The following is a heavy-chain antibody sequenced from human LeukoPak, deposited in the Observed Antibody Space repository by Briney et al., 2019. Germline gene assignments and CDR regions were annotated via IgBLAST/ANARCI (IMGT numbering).Heavy chain of an antibody. V-gene: IGHV4-61*02. J-gene: IGHJ4*02. CDR3: SRDRYSGTYLRYYFDY. D-gene: IGHD1-26*01. Sequence: SETLSLTCTVSGGSISSVGYYWSWIRQPAGKGLEWIGRISTSRSTNYNPSLKRRVTISVDTSKNQFSLNLSSVTAADTAVYYCSRDRYSGTYLRYYFDYWGQGILVTVSS. CDR1: GGSISSVGYY. CDR2: ISTSRST.